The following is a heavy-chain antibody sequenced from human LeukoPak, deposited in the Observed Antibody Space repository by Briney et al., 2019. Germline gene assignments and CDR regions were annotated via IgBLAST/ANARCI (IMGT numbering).Heavy chain of an antibody. J-gene: IGHJ4*02. D-gene: IGHD4-23*01. CDR3: ARDYGGSSPFDY. CDR2: ISSSSGYI. Sequence: GGSLRLSCAASGFIFSSYSMNWVRQAPGKGLEWVSYISSSSGYIYYADSVKGRFTISRDNAKNSLYLHMNSLRAEDTAVYYCARDYGGSSPFDYWGQGTLVTVSS. CDR1: GFIFSSYS. V-gene: IGHV3-21*01.